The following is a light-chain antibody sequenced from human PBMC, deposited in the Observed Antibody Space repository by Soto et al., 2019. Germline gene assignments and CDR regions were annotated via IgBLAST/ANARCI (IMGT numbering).Light chain of an antibody. J-gene: IGLJ1*01. CDR3: AAWDDSLNGNV. V-gene: IGLV1-44*01. Sequence: QSVLTQPPSASGTPGQRVTISCSGSSSNIGSNTVNWYQHLPGTAPKLLIYSNNQRPSGVPDRFSGSRSDTSASLAISGLQSEDEADYYCAAWDDSLNGNVFGTGTKVTVL. CDR2: SNN. CDR1: SSNIGSNT.